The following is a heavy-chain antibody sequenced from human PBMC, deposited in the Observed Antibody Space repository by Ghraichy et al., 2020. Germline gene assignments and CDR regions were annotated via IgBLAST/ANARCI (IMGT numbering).Heavy chain of an antibody. CDR3: ARGAAYYYGSGSLPYFDY. Sequence: ESLNISCAVYGGSFSGYYWSWIRQPPGKGLEWIGEINHSGSTNYNPSLKSRVTISVDTSKNQFSLKLSSVTAADTAVYYCARGAAYYYGSGSLPYFDYWGQGTLVTVSS. D-gene: IGHD3-10*01. V-gene: IGHV4-34*01. CDR2: INHSGST. J-gene: IGHJ4*02. CDR1: GGSFSGYY.